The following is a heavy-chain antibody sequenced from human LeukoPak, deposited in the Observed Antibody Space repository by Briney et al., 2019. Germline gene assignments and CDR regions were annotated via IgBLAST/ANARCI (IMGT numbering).Heavy chain of an antibody. CDR1: GGSISSYY. CDR2: ICYSGST. J-gene: IGHJ5*02. D-gene: IGHD5-24*01. Sequence: PSETLSLTCTVSGGSISSYYWSWIRQPPGKGLEWIGSICYSGSTFYNPSLKSRVTLSVDTSKNQFSLKLSSVTAADTAVYYCARSENYIPEDCFDPWGQGTLVTVSS. CDR3: ARSENYIPEDCFDP. V-gene: IGHV4-59*05.